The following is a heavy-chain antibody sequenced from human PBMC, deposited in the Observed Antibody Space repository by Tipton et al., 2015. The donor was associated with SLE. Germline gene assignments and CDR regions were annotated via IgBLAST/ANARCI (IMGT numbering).Heavy chain of an antibody. CDR3: ARDLDYHDNSAYFDAYDG. D-gene: IGHD3-22*01. CDR2: IQKDGSEK. CDR1: GFTFSSFA. Sequence: SLRLSCSASGFTFSSFAMHWVRQAPGKGLEWVANIQKDGSEKNYVDSVKGRFTISRDDAQKSLYLQMNSLGADDTAMYYCARDLDYHDNSAYFDAYDGWGQGTKVSVSS. J-gene: IGHJ3*01. V-gene: IGHV3-7*03.